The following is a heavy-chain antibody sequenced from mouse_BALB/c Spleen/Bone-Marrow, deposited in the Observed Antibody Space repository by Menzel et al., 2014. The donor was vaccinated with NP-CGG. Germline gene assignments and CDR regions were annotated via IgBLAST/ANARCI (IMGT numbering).Heavy chain of an antibody. CDR3: ARGGGRGGYWYFDV. V-gene: IGHV1-9*01. CDR2: ILPGSGST. J-gene: IGHJ1*01. Sequence: QVQLQQPGAELMKPGASVKISCKATGYTFSSYWIEWVKQRPGHGLEWIGEILPGSGSTNYNEKFKGKATFTADTSSNTAYMQLSSWTSELSAVYYGARGGGRGGYWYFDVWGAGTTVTVSS. CDR1: GYTFSSYW.